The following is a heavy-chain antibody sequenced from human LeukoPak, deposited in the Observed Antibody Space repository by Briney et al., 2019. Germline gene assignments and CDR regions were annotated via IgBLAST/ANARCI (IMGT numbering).Heavy chain of an antibody. CDR2: IIPIFGTA. Sequence: SVKVSCKASGGTFSSYAISWVRQAPGQGLEWMGGIIPIFGTANCAQKFQGRVTITADESTSTAYMELSSLRSEDTAVYYCARVSSVVGAFDIWGQGTMVTVSS. V-gene: IGHV1-69*13. CDR3: ARVSSVVGAFDI. D-gene: IGHD2-2*01. J-gene: IGHJ3*02. CDR1: GGTFSSYA.